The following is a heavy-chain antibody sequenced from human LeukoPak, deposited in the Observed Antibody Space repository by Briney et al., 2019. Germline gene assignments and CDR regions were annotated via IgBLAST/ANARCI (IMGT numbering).Heavy chain of an antibody. J-gene: IGHJ4*02. D-gene: IGHD6-19*01. CDR1: GFTFSSYG. CDR3: ARGSIAVSVTPFDY. V-gene: IGHV3-30*19. Sequence: GGSLRLSCAASGFTFSSYGMHWVRQAPGKGLEWVAVISYDGSNKYYADSVKGRFTISRDNSKNTLYLQMNSLRAEDTAVYYCARGSIAVSVTPFDYWGQGTLVTVSS. CDR2: ISYDGSNK.